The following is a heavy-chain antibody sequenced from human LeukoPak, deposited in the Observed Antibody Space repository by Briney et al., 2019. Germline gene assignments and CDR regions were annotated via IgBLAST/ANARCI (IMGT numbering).Heavy chain of an antibody. D-gene: IGHD2-21*01. CDR1: VGTFSGYT. CDR3: AREPSLAYCGRDCYSGDAFDI. Sequence: SVKVSCKASVGTFSGYTISWVRQAPGQGLEWMGRIIPILGIANYAQKFQGRVTITADKSTSTAYMELSSQRSEDTAVYYCAREPSLAYCGRDCYSGDAFDIWGQGTMVTVSS. J-gene: IGHJ3*02. CDR2: IIPILGIA. V-gene: IGHV1-69*04.